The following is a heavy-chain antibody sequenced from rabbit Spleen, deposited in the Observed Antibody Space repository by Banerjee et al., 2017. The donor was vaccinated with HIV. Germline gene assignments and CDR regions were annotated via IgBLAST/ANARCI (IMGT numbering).Heavy chain of an antibody. V-gene: IGHV1S45*01. J-gene: IGHJ2*01. CDR1: GLDFSNNYW. Sequence: EESGGDLVQPEGSLTLTCKASGLDFSNNYWICWVRQAPGKGLEWIGCIYTGSGSTYYASWAKGRFTISKTSSTTVTLQMTSLTAADTATYFCARNYVNAFDPWGPGTLVTVS. D-gene: IGHD1-1*01. CDR2: IYTGSGST. CDR3: ARNYVNAFDP.